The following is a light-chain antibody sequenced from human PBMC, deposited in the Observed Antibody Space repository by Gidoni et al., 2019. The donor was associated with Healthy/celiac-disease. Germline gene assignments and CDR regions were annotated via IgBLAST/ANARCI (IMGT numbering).Light chain of an antibody. J-gene: IGKJ4*02. CDR3: QQDYSTPLT. CDR1: QSVLYSSNNKNY. CDR2: WAS. V-gene: IGKV4-1*01. Sequence: DLVMTQSPDSLAVSLGERATINCKSSQSVLYSSNNKNYLAWYQQKPGQPPKLLIYWASTRESGVPDRFGGSGSGTDFTLTISSLQAEDVAVYYCQQDYSTPLTFXGXTKVEIK.